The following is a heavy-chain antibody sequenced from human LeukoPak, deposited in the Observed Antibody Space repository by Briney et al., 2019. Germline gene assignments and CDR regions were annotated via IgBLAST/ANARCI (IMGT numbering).Heavy chain of an antibody. Sequence: SGPTLVNPSQTLSLTCTVSGGSISSGSYYWSWIRQPAGKGLEWIGRIYTSGSTNYNPSLKSRVTISVDTSKNQFSLKLSSVTAADTAVYYCARVPDYYAGPPSALRAFDIWGQGTMVTVSS. CDR1: GGSISSGSYY. D-gene: IGHD3-10*01. J-gene: IGHJ3*02. V-gene: IGHV4-61*02. CDR2: IYTSGST. CDR3: ARVPDYYAGPPSALRAFDI.